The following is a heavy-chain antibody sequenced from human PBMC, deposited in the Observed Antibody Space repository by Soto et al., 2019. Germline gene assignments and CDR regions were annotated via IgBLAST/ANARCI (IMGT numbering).Heavy chain of an antibody. CDR2: IYYSGST. J-gene: IGHJ4*02. D-gene: IGHD3-22*01. V-gene: IGHV4-31*03. Sequence: SETLSLTCTVSGGSISSGGYYWSWIRQHPGKGLEWIGYIYYSGSTYYNPSLKSRVTISVDTSKNQFSQKRSSVTAAERAFFSFWIKRIDSMVNYYLNNGGQEPRVPVS. CDR1: GGSISSGGYY. CDR3: WIKRIDSMVNYYLNN.